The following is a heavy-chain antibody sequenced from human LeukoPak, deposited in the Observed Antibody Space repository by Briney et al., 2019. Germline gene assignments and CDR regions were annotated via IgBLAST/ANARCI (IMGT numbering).Heavy chain of an antibody. CDR2: ISSGSSTI. CDR3: AKDKLVRVDYFDY. J-gene: IGHJ4*02. V-gene: IGHV3-48*04. D-gene: IGHD3-10*01. CDR1: GFTFITSS. Sequence: GGSLRLSCAASGFTFITSSMNWVRQAPGKGLEWVSYISSGSSTIYYADSVKGRFTISRDNAKNSLYLQMNSLRVEDTAVYYCAKDKLVRVDYFDYWGQGTLVTVSS.